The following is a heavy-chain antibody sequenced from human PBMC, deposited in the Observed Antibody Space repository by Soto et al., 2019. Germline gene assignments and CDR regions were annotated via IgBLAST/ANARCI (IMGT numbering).Heavy chain of an antibody. D-gene: IGHD3-3*01. V-gene: IGHV1-69*13. CDR3: AREKVIFGVAFDY. J-gene: IGHJ4*02. CDR1: GGTFSSYA. CDR2: IIPIFGTA. Sequence: SVKVSCKASGGTFSSYAISWVRQAPGQGLEWMGGIIPIFGTANYAQRFQGRVTITADESTSTAYMELSSLRSEDTAVYYCAREKVIFGVAFDYWGQGTLVTVPS.